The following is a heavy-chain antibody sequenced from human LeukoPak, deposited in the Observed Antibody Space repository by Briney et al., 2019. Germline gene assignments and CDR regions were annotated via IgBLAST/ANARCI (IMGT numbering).Heavy chain of an antibody. J-gene: IGHJ2*01. D-gene: IGHD4-17*01. Sequence: PGGSLRLSCAASGFTFDDYAMHWVRQAPGKGLEWVSLISWDGGSTYYADSVKGRFTISRDNSKNSLYLQMNSLRAEDTTLYYCAKDNRAVTPSYFDLWGRGTLVTVSS. CDR2: ISWDGGST. V-gene: IGHV3-43D*03. CDR3: AKDNRAVTPSYFDL. CDR1: GFTFDDYA.